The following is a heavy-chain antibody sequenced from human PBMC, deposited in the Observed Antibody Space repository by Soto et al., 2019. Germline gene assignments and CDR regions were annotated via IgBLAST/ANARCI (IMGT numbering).Heavy chain of an antibody. Sequence: GGSLRLSCAASGFTFSSYAMSWVRQAPGKGLEWVAAISGSGGSTYYADSVKGRFTISRDNSKNTLYLQMNSLRAEDTAVYYCARGPQNIVVVPAAMAFDYWGQGTLVTVSS. D-gene: IGHD2-2*01. CDR3: ARGPQNIVVVPAAMAFDY. J-gene: IGHJ4*02. CDR2: ISGSGGST. V-gene: IGHV3-23*01. CDR1: GFTFSSYA.